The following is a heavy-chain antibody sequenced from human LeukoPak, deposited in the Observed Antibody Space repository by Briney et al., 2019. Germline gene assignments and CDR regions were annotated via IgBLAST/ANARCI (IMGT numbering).Heavy chain of an antibody. CDR2: IYPGDSDT. CDR1: GYSFTSYW. Sequence: GESLKFSCKGSGYSFTSYWIGWVRQMPGKGVEWMGIIYPGDSDTRYNPSFHGQVTISADKSISTAYLQWSSLKASDTAMYYCASLSSGWYQVDYWGQGTLVTVSS. V-gene: IGHV5-51*01. CDR3: ASLSSGWYQVDY. J-gene: IGHJ4*02. D-gene: IGHD6-19*01.